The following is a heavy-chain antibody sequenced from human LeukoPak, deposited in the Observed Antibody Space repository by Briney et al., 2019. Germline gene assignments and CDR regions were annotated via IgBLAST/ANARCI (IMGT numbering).Heavy chain of an antibody. Sequence: GGSLRPSCAASGFTFSSYWMSWVRQAPGKGLEWVANIKQDGSEKYYVDSVKGRFTISRDNAKNSLYLQMNSLRAEDTAVYYCARDDATKNYDYWGQGPLVTVSS. D-gene: IGHD5-12*01. CDR3: ARDDATKNYDY. CDR2: IKQDGSEK. J-gene: IGHJ4*02. V-gene: IGHV3-7*01. CDR1: GFTFSSYW.